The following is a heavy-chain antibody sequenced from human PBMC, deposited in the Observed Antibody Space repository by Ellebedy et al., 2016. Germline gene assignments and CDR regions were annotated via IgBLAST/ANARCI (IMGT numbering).Heavy chain of an antibody. Sequence: ASVKVSCXASGYTFTSYDINWVRQATEQGLEWMGWMNPNSGNTGYAQKFQGRVTMTRNTSISTAYMELSSLRSEDTAVYYCAVYDFWSGRDAFDIWGQGTMVTVSS. V-gene: IGHV1-8*01. J-gene: IGHJ3*02. CDR1: GYTFTSYD. CDR2: MNPNSGNT. D-gene: IGHD3-3*01. CDR3: AVYDFWSGRDAFDI.